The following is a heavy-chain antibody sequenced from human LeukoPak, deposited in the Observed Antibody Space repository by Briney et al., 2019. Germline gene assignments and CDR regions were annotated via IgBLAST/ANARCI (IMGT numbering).Heavy chain of an antibody. J-gene: IGHJ4*02. CDR2: IRYDESNK. CDR3: AKTGGSGIVVVISKEYYFDY. CDR1: GFTFSTYG. V-gene: IGHV3-30*02. D-gene: IGHD3-22*01. Sequence: GESLRLSCAASGFTFSTYGMHWVRQAPGKGLEWVAFIRYDESNKYYADSVKGRFTISRDNSKNTLHLQMNSLRAEDTAVYYRAKTGGSGIVVVISKEYYFDYWGQGTLVTVSS.